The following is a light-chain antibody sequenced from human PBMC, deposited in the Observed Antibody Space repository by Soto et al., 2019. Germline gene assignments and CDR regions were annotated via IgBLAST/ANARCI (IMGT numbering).Light chain of an antibody. J-gene: IGKJ5*01. V-gene: IGKV1-13*02. CDR1: QGIGNA. Sequence: AIQMTQSPSSLSASVGDRVTISCRASQGIGNALAWYQQKPGKAPKLLIYAASTLQSGVPSRFSGSGSGTDFTLTISCLQSEDFATYYCQQYYSYPNTFGQGTRLEI. CDR3: QQYYSYPNT. CDR2: AAS.